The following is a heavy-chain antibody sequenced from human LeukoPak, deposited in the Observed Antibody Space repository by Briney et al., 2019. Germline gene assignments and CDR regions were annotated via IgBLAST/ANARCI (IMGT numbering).Heavy chain of an antibody. J-gene: IGHJ4*02. CDR2: ISAYNGNT. D-gene: IGHD2-8*01. CDR1: GYTFTSYG. Sequence: ASVKVSCKASGYTFTSYGIGWVRQAPGQGLEWMGWISAYNGNTNYAQKLQGRVTMTTDTSTSTAYMELRSLRSDDTAVYYCARVVGYCTNGVCVYFDYWGQGTLVTVSS. V-gene: IGHV1-18*01. CDR3: ARVVGYCTNGVCVYFDY.